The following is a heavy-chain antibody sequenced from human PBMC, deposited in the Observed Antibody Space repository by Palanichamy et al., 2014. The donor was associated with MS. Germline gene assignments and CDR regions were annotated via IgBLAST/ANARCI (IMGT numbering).Heavy chain of an antibody. Sequence: QVQLVQSGAEVKEPGASVRVSCKASGYTFSSYGISWARQAPGQGLEWMGWISTYNGNTKYAQKFQDRVTMTTDTSTTTAHMDLRSLRSDDSAVYFCARDNGPVPGDYYYGLDVWGQGTTVTVSS. CDR1: GYTFSSYG. D-gene: IGHD2-8*01. CDR2: ISTYNGNT. J-gene: IGHJ6*02. V-gene: IGHV1-18*04. CDR3: ARDNGPVPGDYYYGLDV.